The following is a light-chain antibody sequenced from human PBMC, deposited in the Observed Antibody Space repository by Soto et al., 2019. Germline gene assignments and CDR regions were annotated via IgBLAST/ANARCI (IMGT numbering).Light chain of an antibody. V-gene: IGKV3-20*01. Sequence: EIVLTQSPGTLSLSPGDRATLSCRASQTISSTYLAWYQQNPGQAPRLLTYAASTRATGVPDRFSGSGSGTDFTLTISRLEPADFAVYYCQQYGSSPKTFGQGTKVEI. CDR2: AAS. CDR1: QTISSTY. CDR3: QQYGSSPKT. J-gene: IGKJ1*01.